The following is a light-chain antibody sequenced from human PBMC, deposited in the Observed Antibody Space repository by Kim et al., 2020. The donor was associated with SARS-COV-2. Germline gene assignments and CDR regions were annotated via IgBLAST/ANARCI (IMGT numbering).Light chain of an antibody. J-gene: IGKJ2*01. CDR2: GAA. V-gene: IGKV3-20*01. CDR1: QSDTGIN. Sequence: PPMSPRARAALSYRAGQSDTGINIALYRLKPGPAPRLLLDGAASRATGVAVRFSGSGFGTDFALTISRLELKDVAVYYSQQSDIFGQGTKLE. CDR3: QQSDI.